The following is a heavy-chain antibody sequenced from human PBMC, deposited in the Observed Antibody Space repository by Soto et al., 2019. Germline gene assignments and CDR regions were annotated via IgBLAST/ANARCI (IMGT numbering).Heavy chain of an antibody. V-gene: IGHV3-30*18. J-gene: IGHJ6*02. Sequence: QVQLVESGGGVVQPGRSLRLSCAASGFTFSSYGMQWVRQAPGKGLEWVAVISYDGSNKYYADSVKGRFTISRDKSKNTLYLQMNSLRAEDTSVYYCAKGTAKDVWGQGTTVTVSS. CDR2: ISYDGSNK. CDR1: GFTFSSYG. D-gene: IGHD5-18*01. CDR3: AKGTAKDV.